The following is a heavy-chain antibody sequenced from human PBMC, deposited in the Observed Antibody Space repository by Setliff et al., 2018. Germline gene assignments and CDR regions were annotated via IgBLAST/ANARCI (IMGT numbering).Heavy chain of an antibody. Sequence: NPSETLSLTCAVSGYSMSSGYYWGWFRQPPGKGLEWIGNIYYSGTTYSNPSLKSRVTLSVDTSKNQVSLNLRSVTAADTAVYYCARTGTYRYFDYWGQGTQVTVSS. CDR3: ARTGTYRYFDY. CDR2: IYYSGTT. J-gene: IGHJ4*02. V-gene: IGHV4-38-2*01. CDR1: GYSMSSGYY. D-gene: IGHD1-1*01.